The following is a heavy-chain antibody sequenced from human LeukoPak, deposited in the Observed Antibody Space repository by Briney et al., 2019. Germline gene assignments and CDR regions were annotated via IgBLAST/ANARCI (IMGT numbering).Heavy chain of an antibody. CDR1: GGSISSSNHY. CDR3: ARHRSGYSYGFDY. D-gene: IGHD5-18*01. J-gene: IGHJ4*02. V-gene: IGHV4-39*01. Sequence: PSETLSLTCTVAGGSISSSNHYWGWLRQPPGKGLEWIRRINYTGSTYYNPSLKSRVTKSVDMSKNQCSLNLSSVTAADTAVYYCARHRSGYSYGFDYWGQGTLVTVSS. CDR2: INYTGST.